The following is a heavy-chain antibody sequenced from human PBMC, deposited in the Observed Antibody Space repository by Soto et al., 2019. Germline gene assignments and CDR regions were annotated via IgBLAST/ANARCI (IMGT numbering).Heavy chain of an antibody. CDR3: ARHKGGDPYYFDY. Sequence: QVQLVESGGGVVQPGMSLRLSCAASGFTFSNYGMHWVRQAPGKGLEWVAVIWYDGSNKYYADSVKGRFTISRDNSKNTLYRQKNTLRAEDTAVYYCARHKGGDPYYFDYWGQGTLVTVSS. V-gene: IGHV3-33*01. CDR2: IWYDGSNK. CDR1: GFTFSNYG. D-gene: IGHD4-17*01. J-gene: IGHJ4*02.